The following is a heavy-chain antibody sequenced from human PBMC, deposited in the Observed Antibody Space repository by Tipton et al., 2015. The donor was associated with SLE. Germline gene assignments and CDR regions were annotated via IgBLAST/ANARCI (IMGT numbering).Heavy chain of an antibody. J-gene: IGHJ2*01. V-gene: IGHV4-59*08. CDR2: YSDSGST. CDR1: GASIRSYY. Sequence: LRLSCTVSGASIRSYYWSWVRQPPGKGLEWVAYYSDSGSTYYNPSLRGRVTVSIDTSKNQFSMKMTSVTAADTAMYYCARWRAKVDTDLYWHFDLWGRGTLVTVSS. D-gene: IGHD5-18*01. CDR3: ARWRAKVDTDLYWHFDL.